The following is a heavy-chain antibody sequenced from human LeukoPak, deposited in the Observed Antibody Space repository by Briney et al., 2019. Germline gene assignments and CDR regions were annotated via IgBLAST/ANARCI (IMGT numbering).Heavy chain of an antibody. CDR1: GFTFTILD. D-gene: IGHD1-1*01. Sequence: GGSLRLSCAASGFTFTILDMSWVRQAPGKGLEWVSAISGNGGRTYYADPVTGRFTISRDNSKNTLYLQMNSLRAEDTAEYYCAKSLLTTATGTGRAFDIWGQGTMVTVSS. J-gene: IGHJ3*02. CDR2: ISGNGGRT. CDR3: AKSLLTTATGTGRAFDI. V-gene: IGHV3-23*01.